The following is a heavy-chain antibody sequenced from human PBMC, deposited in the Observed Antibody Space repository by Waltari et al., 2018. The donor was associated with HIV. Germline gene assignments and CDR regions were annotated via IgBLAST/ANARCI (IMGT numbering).Heavy chain of an antibody. CDR2: SPGAGSAI. Sequence: EVRLVQSGGGLVQPGGSLRLSCAASGFTFRSYSMNWVRQAPGKGLEGIAESPGAGSAIYYAESVNERFSVSRDNIKKSLFLQMDGLRVDDTALDYCARDGATETVTTESFFDHWGNGTLVTVSS. J-gene: IGHJ4*01. CDR1: GFTFRSYS. CDR3: ARDGATETVTTESFFDH. V-gene: IGHV3-48*04. D-gene: IGHD3-10*01.